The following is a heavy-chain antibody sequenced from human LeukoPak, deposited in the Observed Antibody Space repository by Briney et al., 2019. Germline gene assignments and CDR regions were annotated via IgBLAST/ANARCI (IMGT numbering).Heavy chain of an antibody. V-gene: IGHV4-59*01. CDR3: AREEKYCSGGSCYS. CDR2: IYYSGST. D-gene: IGHD2-15*01. CDR1: GGSISSYY. J-gene: IGHJ4*02. Sequence: SETLSLTCTVSGGSISSYYWSWIRQPPGKGLEWIGYIYYSGSTNYNPSLKSRVTISVDTSKNQFSLKLSSVTAADTAVYYCAREEKYCSGGSCYSWGQGTLVTVSS.